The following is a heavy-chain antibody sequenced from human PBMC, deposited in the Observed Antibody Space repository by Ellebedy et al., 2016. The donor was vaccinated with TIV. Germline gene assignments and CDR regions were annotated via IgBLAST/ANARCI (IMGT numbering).Heavy chain of an antibody. V-gene: IGHV3-21*01. CDR1: GFTFSSYS. J-gene: IGHJ4*02. Sequence: PGGSLRLSCAASGFTFSSYSMNWVRQAPGKGLEWVSAITSSSNHIYYSDSIKGRFTISRDDAKNSLFLQMNSLRAEDTAVYFCAGTMVAHIDVWGQGTLVTVSS. D-gene: IGHD4/OR15-4a*01. CDR3: AGTMVAHIDV. CDR2: ITSSSNHI.